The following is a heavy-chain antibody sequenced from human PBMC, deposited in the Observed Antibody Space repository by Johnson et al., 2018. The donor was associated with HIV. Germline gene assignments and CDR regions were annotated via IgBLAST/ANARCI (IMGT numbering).Heavy chain of an antibody. J-gene: IGHJ3*02. V-gene: IGHV3-66*02. CDR1: GLTVSSNY. CDR2: IYSGGST. CDR3: ARAPSPGPGGAFDI. Sequence: VQLVESGGGLVQPGGSLRLSCAASGLTVSSNYMSWVRQAPGKGLEWVSVIYSGGSTYYTESVKGRFTISRDNSENTLYLQMNSLRAEDTAVYYCARAPSPGPGGAFDIWGQGTMVTVSS.